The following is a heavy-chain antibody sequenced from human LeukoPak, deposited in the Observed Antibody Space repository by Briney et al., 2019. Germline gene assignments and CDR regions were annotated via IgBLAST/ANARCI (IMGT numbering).Heavy chain of an antibody. V-gene: IGHV3-9*03. Sequence: GGSLRLSCAASGFTFDDYAMHWVRQAPGKGLEWVSGISWNSGSIGYADSVKGRFTISRDNAKNSLYLQMNSLRAEDMAFYYCEKDIHGYSSGWYDYWGQGTLVTVSS. CDR1: GFTFDDYA. CDR3: EKDIHGYSSGWYDY. D-gene: IGHD6-19*01. CDR2: ISWNSGSI. J-gene: IGHJ4*02.